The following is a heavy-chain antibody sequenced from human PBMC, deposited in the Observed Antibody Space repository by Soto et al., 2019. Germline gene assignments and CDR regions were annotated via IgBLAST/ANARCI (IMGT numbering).Heavy chain of an antibody. J-gene: IGHJ3*02. CDR3: ARDRRIDILTGYYPNDAFDI. V-gene: IGHV4-30-4*08. CDR2: IYYSGST. Sequence: SETLSLTCTVSGGSISSGGYYWSWIRQHPGKGLEWIGYIYYSGSTYYNPSLKSRVTISVDTSKNQFSLKLSSVTAADTAVYYCARDRRIDILTGYYPNDAFDIWGQGTMVTVSS. CDR1: GGSISSGGYY. D-gene: IGHD3-9*01.